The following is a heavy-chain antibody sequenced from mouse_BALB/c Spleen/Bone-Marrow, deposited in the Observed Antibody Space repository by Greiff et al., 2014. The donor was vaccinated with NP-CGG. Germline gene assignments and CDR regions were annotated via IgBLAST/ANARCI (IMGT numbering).Heavy chain of an antibody. CDR2: IYPGSGDT. J-gene: IGHJ4*01. Sequence: VQLQESGPELVKPGASVKMSCTASGFTFTDYVINWVKQRTGQGLEWIGEIYPGSGDTYYNEKFKAKATLTADKSSNTVHMQLSSLTSEDSVVYFCARSRVPYFALDHWGQGTSVTVSS. CDR1: GFTFTDYV. V-gene: IGHV1-83*01. CDR3: ARSRVPYFALDH.